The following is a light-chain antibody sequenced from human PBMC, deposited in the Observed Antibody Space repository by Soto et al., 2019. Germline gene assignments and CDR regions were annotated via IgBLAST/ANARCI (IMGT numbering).Light chain of an antibody. CDR3: QQFSSYPLT. CDR1: QRVGIN. V-gene: IGKV3-20*01. Sequence: IVMTHSPATLAVSGVEAATRSFMASQRVGINLAWYQQKPGQAPRLLIYDASSRATGIPDRFSGGGSGTDFTLTISRLEPEDFAVYYCQQFSSYPLTFGGGTKVDIK. CDR2: DAS. J-gene: IGKJ4*01.